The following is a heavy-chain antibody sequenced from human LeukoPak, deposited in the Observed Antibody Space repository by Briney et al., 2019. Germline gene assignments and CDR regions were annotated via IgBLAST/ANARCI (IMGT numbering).Heavy chain of an antibody. D-gene: IGHD1-7*01. J-gene: IGHJ4*02. CDR3: ARDRANGNYGFDY. CDR2: IFTDGDT. V-gene: IGHV4-4*07. Sequence: PSETLSLTCNVSGGSISSSSWTWIRQPAGKGLEWIGHIFTDGDTNYNPSLKSRVTMSLDTSKNQFSLKLTSVTAADTAVYYCARDRANGNYGFDYWGQGTLVTVSS. CDR1: GGSISSSS.